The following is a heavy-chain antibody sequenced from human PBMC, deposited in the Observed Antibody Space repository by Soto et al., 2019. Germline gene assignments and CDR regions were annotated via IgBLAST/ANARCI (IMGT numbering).Heavy chain of an antibody. D-gene: IGHD4-17*01. CDR2: MYHSVSI. CDR3: GRQKGGGIYGDYVAD. CDR1: VYSSSSGYY. V-gene: IGHV4-38-2*01. J-gene: IGHJ4*02. Sequence: SETLSVSCAVSVYSSSSGYYWGCLRQPPGKGLEWIGHMYHSVSIYYNPSLQSRVTISMDTSKNEFPLKLTSVTAADTAVYYCGRQKGGGIYGDYVADWGQGTLVTAPQ.